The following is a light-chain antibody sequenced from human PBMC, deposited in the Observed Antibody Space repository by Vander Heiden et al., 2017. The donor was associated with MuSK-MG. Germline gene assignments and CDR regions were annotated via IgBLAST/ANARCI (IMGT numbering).Light chain of an antibody. CDR2: AAS. CDR3: QQLKSYPPIT. V-gene: IGKV1-9*01. CDR1: QGISSY. Sequence: DIQLTQSPSFLSASVGDRVTITCRASQGISSYLAWYQQKPGKAPKLLIYAASTWQSGVPSRFSGSGYGKEFTLTISSRQQEDFASYYCQQLKSYPPITFGQGTLMEIK. J-gene: IGKJ5*01.